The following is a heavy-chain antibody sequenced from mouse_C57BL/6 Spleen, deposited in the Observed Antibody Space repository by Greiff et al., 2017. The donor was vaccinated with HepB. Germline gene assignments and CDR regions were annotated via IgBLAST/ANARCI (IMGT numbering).Heavy chain of an antibody. CDR1: GYTFTDYN. J-gene: IGHJ4*01. Sequence: EVQLQQSGPELVKPGASVKMSCKASGYTFTDYNMHWVKQSHGKSLEWIGYINPNNGGTSYNQKFKGKATLTVNKSSSTAYMELRSLTSEDSAVYYCAREGDYSNYYAMDYWGQGTSVTVSS. V-gene: IGHV1-22*01. CDR2: INPNNGGT. CDR3: AREGDYSNYYAMDY. D-gene: IGHD2-5*01.